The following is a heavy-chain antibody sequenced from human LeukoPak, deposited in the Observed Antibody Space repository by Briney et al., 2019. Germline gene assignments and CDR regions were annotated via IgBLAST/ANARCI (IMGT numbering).Heavy chain of an antibody. V-gene: IGHV1-2*02. D-gene: IGHD5-18*01. CDR2: INPNSGGT. Sequence: ASVKVSCKASGYSFSGYYMHWVRQAPGQGLEWMGWINPNSGGTNFAQKFQGRVTMTRDTSISTAYMELSSLRSDDTAVYYCVRCGHSYPCDSWGQGTLVTVSS. CDR1: GYSFSGYY. CDR3: VRCGHSYPCDS. J-gene: IGHJ4*02.